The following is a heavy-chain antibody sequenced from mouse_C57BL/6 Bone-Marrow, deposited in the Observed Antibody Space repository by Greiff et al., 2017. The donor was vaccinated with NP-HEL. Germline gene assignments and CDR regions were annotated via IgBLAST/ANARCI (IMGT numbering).Heavy chain of an antibody. Sequence: EVKLVESGGDLVKPGGSLKLSCAASGFTFSSYGMSWVRRTPDKRLEWVATISSGGSYTYYPDSVKGRFTISRDNAKNTLYLQMSSLKSEDTAMYYCARRSYYSNYVLYYYAMDYWGQGTSVTVSS. CDR3: ARRSYYSNYVLYYYAMDY. V-gene: IGHV5-6*02. D-gene: IGHD2-5*01. J-gene: IGHJ4*01. CDR1: GFTFSSYG. CDR2: ISSGGSYT.